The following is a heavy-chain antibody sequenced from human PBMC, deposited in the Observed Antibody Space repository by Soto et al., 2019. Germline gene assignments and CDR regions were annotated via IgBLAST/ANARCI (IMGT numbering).Heavy chain of an antibody. V-gene: IGHV3-30-3*01. J-gene: IGHJ1*01. D-gene: IGHD1-26*01. Sequence: QVQLVESGGGVVQPGRSLRLSCAASGFTFNSFTMHWVRQAPGKGLEWVAVISHDGSDKYSADSVKGRFTISRDDSKNTLYLQMSSLRVEDTAIYYCATWEERYFQDWGQGTLVTVSS. CDR1: GFTFNSFT. CDR2: ISHDGSDK. CDR3: ATWEERYFQD.